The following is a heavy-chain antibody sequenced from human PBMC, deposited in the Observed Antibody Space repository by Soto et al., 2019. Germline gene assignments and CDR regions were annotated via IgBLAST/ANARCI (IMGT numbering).Heavy chain of an antibody. CDR3: AKDKGYNWNDVAAFDI. CDR1: GFTFHDFA. Sequence: VQLVESGGGLVQPGKSLRISCAASGFTFHDFAMHWVRQAPGKGLEWVSGISWNSGSMGYADSVNGRVTISRDNAMNSLYLQMNSPRAEDTALYYCAKDKGYNWNDVAAFDIWGQGTMVTVSS. V-gene: IGHV3-9*01. CDR2: ISWNSGSM. D-gene: IGHD1-20*01. J-gene: IGHJ3*02.